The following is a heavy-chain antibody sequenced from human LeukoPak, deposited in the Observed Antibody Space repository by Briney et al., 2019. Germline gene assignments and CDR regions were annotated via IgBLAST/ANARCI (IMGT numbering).Heavy chain of an antibody. V-gene: IGHV3-30*02. CDR3: VGEIGTYKLGQFDY. J-gene: IGHJ4*02. Sequence: VGSLRLSCAASGLIFSNYGMHWVRQAPGKGLEWVAFIQNDVVAKNYADSVKGRFTISRDNSRNTLYLQMNSLRVDDTAVYYCVGEIGTYKLGQFDYWGRGTLVTVSS. D-gene: IGHD7-27*01. CDR2: IQNDVVAK. CDR1: GLIFSNYG.